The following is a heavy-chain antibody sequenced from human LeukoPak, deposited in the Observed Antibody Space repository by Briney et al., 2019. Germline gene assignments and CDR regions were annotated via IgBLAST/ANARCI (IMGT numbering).Heavy chain of an antibody. V-gene: IGHV4-39*07. D-gene: IGHD3-10*01. CDR2: INHSGST. CDR1: GDSIISGTYY. J-gene: IGHJ4*02. Sequence: PSETLSLTCTVSGDSIISGTYYWGWIRQPPGTGLEWIGEINHSGSTNYNPSLKSRVTISVDTSKNQFSLKLSSVTAADTAVYYCARLETYYYGSGSYFWFIDWGQGTLVTVSS. CDR3: ARLETYYYGSGSYFWFID.